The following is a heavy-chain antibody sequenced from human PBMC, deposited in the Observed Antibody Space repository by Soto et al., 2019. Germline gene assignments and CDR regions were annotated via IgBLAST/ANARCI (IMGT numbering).Heavy chain of an antibody. CDR1: GITFSDYY. CDR3: ARDASRAYGMDV. V-gene: IGHV3-11*06. Sequence: QVQLVESGGGLVNPGGSLRLSCAASGITFSDYYMTWIRQAPGKGLEWVSYISSSGSYTNYADSVKGRFTISRDNAKNSLYLEMNSLRAEDTAVYYCARDASRAYGMDVWGQGTTVTVSS. D-gene: IGHD3-10*01. J-gene: IGHJ6*02. CDR2: ISSSGSYT.